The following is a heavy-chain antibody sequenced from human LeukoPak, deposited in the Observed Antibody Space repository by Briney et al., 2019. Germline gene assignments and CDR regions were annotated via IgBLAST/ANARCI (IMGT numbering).Heavy chain of an antibody. D-gene: IGHD2-2*02. CDR3: ARGRDVYPGYPDY. Sequence: GSLRLSCAASGFTYGTYAVSWVRQAPGKGLDWVSAISDTGAATHYADSVKGRFTISRDNAKNSLYLQMNSLRAEDTAVYYCARGRDVYPGYPDYWGQGTLVTVSS. V-gene: IGHV3-23*01. J-gene: IGHJ4*02. CDR2: ISDTGAAT. CDR1: GFTYGTYA.